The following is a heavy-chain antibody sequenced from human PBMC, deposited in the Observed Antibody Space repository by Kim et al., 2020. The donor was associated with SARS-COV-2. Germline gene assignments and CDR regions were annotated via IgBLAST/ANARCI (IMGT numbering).Heavy chain of an antibody. CDR3: ARGGNKRRAAVFVYYG. J-gene: IGHJ6*01. V-gene: IGHV1-2*06. D-gene: IGHD2-15*01. CDR2: INPNSGAT. Sequence: ASVKVSCKASGYTFTSYDMHWVRQAPGQGLEWMGRINPNSGATNYTQKFQGRVTITADTSISTAYMELSSLRSEDTAVYYCARGGNKRRAAVFVYYG. CDR1: GYTFTSYD.